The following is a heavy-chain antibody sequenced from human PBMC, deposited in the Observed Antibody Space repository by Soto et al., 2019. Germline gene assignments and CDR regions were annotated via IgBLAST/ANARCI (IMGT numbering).Heavy chain of an antibody. CDR1: GYTFTIHT. CDR2: INAGNGDT. CDR3: ARDPGPDVFDI. J-gene: IGHJ3*02. Sequence: GASVKVSCKASGYTFTIHTIHWVRQAPGQRLEWMGWINAGNGDTKSSQKFQGRVTITRDTSASTAYMELSSLRSEDTAVYYCARDPGPDVFDIWGQGTMVTVS. V-gene: IGHV1-3*01. D-gene: IGHD1-1*01.